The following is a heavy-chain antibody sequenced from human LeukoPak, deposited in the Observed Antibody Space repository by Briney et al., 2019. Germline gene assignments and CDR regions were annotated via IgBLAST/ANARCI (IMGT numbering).Heavy chain of an antibody. V-gene: IGHV3-15*01. CDR1: GFTFTNAW. CDR2: IKSKTDGATT. Sequence: KPGGSLRLSCSASGFTFTNAWMTWVRQAPGKGLEWVGRIKSKTDGATTDYAAPVKGRFTISRDNAKNSLYLQMNSLRAEDTAVYYCARDSSGWYSDYWGQGTLVTVSS. CDR3: ARDSSGWYSDY. J-gene: IGHJ4*02. D-gene: IGHD6-19*01.